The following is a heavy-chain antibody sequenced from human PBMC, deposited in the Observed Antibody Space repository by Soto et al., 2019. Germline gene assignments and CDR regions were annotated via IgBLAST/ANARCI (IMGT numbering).Heavy chain of an antibody. Sequence: SETLSLTCTVSGGSMSSNYWTWIRQSPGKGLEWIGYIYYTGSTKYNPSLKSRVTISLDTSKNQFSLGLTSVTSADTAVYYCARGGSYGDFFDYWGQGAQVTVSS. CDR1: GGSMSSNY. J-gene: IGHJ4*02. V-gene: IGHV4-59*01. CDR3: ARGGSYGDFFDY. D-gene: IGHD4-17*01. CDR2: IYYTGST.